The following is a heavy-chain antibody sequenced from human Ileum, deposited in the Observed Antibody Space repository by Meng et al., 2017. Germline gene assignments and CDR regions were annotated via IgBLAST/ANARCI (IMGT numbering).Heavy chain of an antibody. J-gene: IGHJ4*02. Sequence: QRVPPGAEGTKPGASGQISCKASGYTFSSYDSNWVRQATGHGLEWMGWMNPNSGNTNYAQKFHGRVTMTRNTSISTAYLELSSLISEDTAIYYSAGQRPYGDYPISNYWGQGTLVTVSS. CDR3: AGQRPYGDYPISNY. D-gene: IGHD4-17*01. CDR1: GYTFSSYD. V-gene: IGHV1-8*01. CDR2: MNPNSGNT.